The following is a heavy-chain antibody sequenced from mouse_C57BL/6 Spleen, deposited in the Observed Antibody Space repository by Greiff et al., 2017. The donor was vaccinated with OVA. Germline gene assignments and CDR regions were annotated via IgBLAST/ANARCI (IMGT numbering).Heavy chain of an antibody. V-gene: IGHV1-19*01. Sequence: EVQLQQSGPVLVKPGASVKMSCKASGYTFTDYYMNWVKQSHGKSLEWIGVINPYNCGTSYNQKFKGKATLTVDKSSSTAYMELNSLTSEDSAVYDCAREGGDSDRYIDVWGKGTTVTVSS. J-gene: IGHJ1*03. CDR2: INPYNCGT. CDR1: GYTFTDYY. CDR3: AREGGDSDRYIDV. D-gene: IGHD1-1*01.